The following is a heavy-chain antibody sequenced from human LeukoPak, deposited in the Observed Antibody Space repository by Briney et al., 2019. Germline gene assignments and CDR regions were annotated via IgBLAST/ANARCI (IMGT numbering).Heavy chain of an antibody. CDR1: GGSVSISSYY. CDR2: IYYSGST. CDR3: AREPDLNDYGDYVDY. Sequence: SETLSLTCTVFGGSVSISSYYWGWTRQPPGKGLEWIGNIYYSGSTYYNPSLKSRVTISVDTSKNQFCLRLSSVTAADTAVYYCAREPDLNDYGDYVDYWGQGTLVTVSS. J-gene: IGHJ4*02. V-gene: IGHV4-39*07. D-gene: IGHD4-17*01.